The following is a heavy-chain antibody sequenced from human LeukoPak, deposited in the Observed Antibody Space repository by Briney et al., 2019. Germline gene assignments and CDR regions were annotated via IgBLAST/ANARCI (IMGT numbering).Heavy chain of an antibody. V-gene: IGHV1-69*06. CDR3: ASQLERRGDYFDY. D-gene: IGHD1-1*01. Sequence: ASVKVSCKASGGTFSSYAISWVRQAPGQGLEWMGGIIPIFGTANYAQKFQGRVTITADKSTSTAYMELSSLRSEDTAVYYCASQLERRGDYFDYWGQGTLVTVSS. J-gene: IGHJ4*02. CDR2: IIPIFGTA. CDR1: GGTFSSYA.